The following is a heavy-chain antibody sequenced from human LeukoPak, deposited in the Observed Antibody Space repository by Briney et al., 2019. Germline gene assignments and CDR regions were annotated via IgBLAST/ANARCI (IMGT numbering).Heavy chain of an antibody. V-gene: IGHV3-23*01. D-gene: IGHD6-19*01. CDR1: GFTFTNSA. CDR3: AKSLAVPGSPDY. J-gene: IGHJ4*02. CDR2: VSGSGGNT. Sequence: GGSLRLSCAASGFTFTNSAMTWVGQAPGKGLEWVSTVSGSGGNTYYADSVKGRFTISRDNSENTLYLQMNSLRAQDTAVYYCAKSLAVPGSPDYWGQGTLVTVSS.